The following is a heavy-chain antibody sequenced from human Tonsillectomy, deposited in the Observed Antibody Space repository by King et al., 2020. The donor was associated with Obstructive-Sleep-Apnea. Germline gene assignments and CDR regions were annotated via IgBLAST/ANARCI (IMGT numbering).Heavy chain of an antibody. CDR2: ISAYNGNT. J-gene: IGHJ6*02. Sequence: QLVQSGAEVKKPGASVKVSCKASGYTFTSYGISWVRQAPGQGLEWMGWISAYNGNTNYAQKLQGRVTMTTDTSTSTAYMELRSLSSDDTAVYYCARDMDGDSSYYYCYYGMDVWGQGTTVTVSS. V-gene: IGHV1-18*04. CDR3: ARDMDGDSSYYYCYYGMDV. CDR1: GYTFTSYG. D-gene: IGHD4-17*01.